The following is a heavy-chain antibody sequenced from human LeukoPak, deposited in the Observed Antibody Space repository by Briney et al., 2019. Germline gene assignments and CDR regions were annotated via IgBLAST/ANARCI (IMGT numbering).Heavy chain of an antibody. Sequence: GGSLRLSCAASGFTFSSYEMNWVRQAPGKGLEWVSYISSSGSTIYYADSVKGRFTISRDNAKNSLYLQMNGLRAEDTAVYYCARADSITIFGVVTSNFDYWGQGTLVTVSS. CDR1: GFTFSSYE. D-gene: IGHD3-3*01. CDR3: ARADSITIFGVVTSNFDY. CDR2: ISSSGSTI. V-gene: IGHV3-48*03. J-gene: IGHJ4*02.